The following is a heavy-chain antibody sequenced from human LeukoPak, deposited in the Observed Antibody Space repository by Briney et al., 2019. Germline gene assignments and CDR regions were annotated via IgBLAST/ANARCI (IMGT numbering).Heavy chain of an antibody. D-gene: IGHD3-22*01. CDR1: GYTFTSYD. J-gene: IGHJ4*02. CDR2: MNPNSGNT. Sequence: ASVKVSCKASGYTFTSYDINWVRQATGQGLEWMGWMNPNSGNTGYAQKFQGRVTMTRNTSISTAYMELSSLGSEDTAVYYCARGVFDYYDSSGYYGGDYWGQGTLVTVSS. V-gene: IGHV1-8*01. CDR3: ARGVFDYYDSSGYYGGDY.